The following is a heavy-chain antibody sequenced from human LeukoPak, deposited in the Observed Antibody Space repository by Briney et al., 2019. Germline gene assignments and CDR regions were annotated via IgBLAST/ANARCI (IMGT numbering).Heavy chain of an antibody. CDR2: IYYSGST. Sequence: SETLSLTCTVSGGSISSYYWSWIRQPPGKGLEWMGYIYYSGSTNYNPSLKSRVTISVDTSKNQFSLKLSSVTAADTAVYYCARGLYKGDYWYWFDPWGQGTLVTVSS. J-gene: IGHJ5*02. D-gene: IGHD4-17*01. CDR1: GGSISSYY. CDR3: ARGLYKGDYWYWFDP. V-gene: IGHV4-59*01.